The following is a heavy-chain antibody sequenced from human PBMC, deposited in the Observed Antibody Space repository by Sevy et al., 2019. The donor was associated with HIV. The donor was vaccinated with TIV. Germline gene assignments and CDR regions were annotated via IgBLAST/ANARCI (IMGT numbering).Heavy chain of an antibody. J-gene: IGHJ4*02. D-gene: IGHD6-13*01. CDR1: GFIFSSYW. V-gene: IGHV3-7*01. Sequence: GESLKISCAASGFIFSSYWMTWVRQAPGKGLEWVATIKQDGSEKYYVDSVKGRFTISRDNARNSLYLQMRSLRVEETALYYCVRAIAADGSFWGQGTLVTVSS. CDR3: VRAIAADGSF. CDR2: IKQDGSEK.